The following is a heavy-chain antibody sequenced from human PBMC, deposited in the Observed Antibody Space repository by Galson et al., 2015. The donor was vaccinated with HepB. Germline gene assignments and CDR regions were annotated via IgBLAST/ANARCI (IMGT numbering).Heavy chain of an antibody. CDR3: ARSLGYAAMAPDNLYYYYGMDV. D-gene: IGHD5-18*01. CDR1: GYTFTSYY. Sequence: SVKVSCKASGYTFTSYYMHWVRQAPGQGLEWMGIINPSGGSTSYAQKLQGRVTMTRDTSTSTVYMELSSLRSEDTAVYYCARSLGYAAMAPDNLYYYYGMDVWGQGTTVTVSS. V-gene: IGHV1-46*04. J-gene: IGHJ6*02. CDR2: INPSGGST.